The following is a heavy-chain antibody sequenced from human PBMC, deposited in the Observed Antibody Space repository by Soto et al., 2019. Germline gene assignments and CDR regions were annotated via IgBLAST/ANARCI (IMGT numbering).Heavy chain of an antibody. CDR2: INPNSGGT. CDR3: ARGTYCSSPNRYYYYYYMDV. CDR1: GYTFTGYY. Sequence: ASVKVSCKASGYTFTGYYMHWVRQAPGQGLEWMGWINPNSGGTNYAQKFQGWVTMTRDTSISTAYMELSRLRSDDTAVYYFARGTYCSSPNRYYYYYYMDVWGKGTTVTVSS. D-gene: IGHD6-13*01. J-gene: IGHJ6*03. V-gene: IGHV1-2*04.